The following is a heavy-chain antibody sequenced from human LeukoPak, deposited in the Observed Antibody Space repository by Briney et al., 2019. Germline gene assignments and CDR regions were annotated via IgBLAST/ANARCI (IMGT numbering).Heavy chain of an antibody. Sequence: PGGSLRLSCEASGFTLSTYSMSWVRQAPGKGLEWVSDSSSDGATHYANSVKGRFTVSRNNSKNTVYLQMTSLRAEDTAVYYCAKESNLCWASDHIFIWIDYSGQGTLVTVSS. D-gene: IGHD3-9*01. J-gene: IGHJ4*02. V-gene: IGHV3-23*01. CDR2: SSSDGAT. CDR3: AKESNLCWASDHIFIWIDY. CDR1: GFTLSTYS.